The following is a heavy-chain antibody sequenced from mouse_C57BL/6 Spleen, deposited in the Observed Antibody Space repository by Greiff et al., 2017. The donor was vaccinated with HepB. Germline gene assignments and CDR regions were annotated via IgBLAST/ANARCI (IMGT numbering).Heavy chain of an antibody. D-gene: IGHD1-1*01. Sequence: EVKVEESGGGLVQPKGSLKLSCAASGFSFNTYAMNWVRQAPGKGLEWVARIRSKSNNYATYYADSVKDRFTISRDDSESMLYLQMNNLKTEDTAMYYCVRHGRITTVAMDYWGQGTSVTVSS. CDR1: GFSFNTYA. J-gene: IGHJ4*01. CDR2: IRSKSNNYAT. V-gene: IGHV10-1*01. CDR3: VRHGRITTVAMDY.